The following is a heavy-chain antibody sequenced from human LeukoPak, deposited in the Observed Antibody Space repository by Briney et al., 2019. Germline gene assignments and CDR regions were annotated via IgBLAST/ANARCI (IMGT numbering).Heavy chain of an antibody. Sequence: ASVKVSCKASGYTFTSYGISWVRQAPGQGLEWMGWISAYNGNTNYAQKLQGRVTMTTDTSTSTAYMELRSLRSDDTAVYYCARDLAMIVVGHDAFDIWGQGTMVTVSS. CDR3: ARDLAMIVVGHDAFDI. CDR1: GYTFTSYG. CDR2: ISAYNGNT. J-gene: IGHJ3*02. V-gene: IGHV1-18*01. D-gene: IGHD3-22*01.